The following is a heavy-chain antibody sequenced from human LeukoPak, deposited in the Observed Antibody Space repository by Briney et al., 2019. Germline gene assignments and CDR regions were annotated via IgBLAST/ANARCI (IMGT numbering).Heavy chain of an antibody. CDR2: INHSGST. D-gene: IGHD2-21*02. J-gene: IGHJ4*02. CDR1: GGSFSGYY. V-gene: IGHV4-34*01. CDR3: ATRRVVTASFDY. Sequence: SETLSLTCAVYGGSFSGYYWSWIRQPPGKGLEWIGEINHSGSTNYNPSLKSRVTISVDTSKNQFSLNLSSVTAADTAVYYLATRRVVTASFDYWGQGTLVTVSS.